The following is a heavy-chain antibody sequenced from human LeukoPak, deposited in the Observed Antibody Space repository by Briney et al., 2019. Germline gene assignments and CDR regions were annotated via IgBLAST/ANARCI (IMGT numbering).Heavy chain of an antibody. CDR3: ATVYSGQLLSRYYYYYMDV. D-gene: IGHD1-26*01. J-gene: IGHJ6*03. CDR2: IIPIFGTA. Sequence: ASVKVSCKASGGTFSSYAISWVRQAPGQGLEWMGGIIPIFGTANYAQKFQGRVTITADKSTSTAYMELSSLRSEDTAVYYCATVYSGQLLSRYYYYYMDVWGKGTTVIVSS. V-gene: IGHV1-69*06. CDR1: GGTFSSYA.